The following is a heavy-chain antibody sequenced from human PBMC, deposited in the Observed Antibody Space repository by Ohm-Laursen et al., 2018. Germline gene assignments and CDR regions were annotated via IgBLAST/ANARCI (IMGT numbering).Heavy chain of an antibody. D-gene: IGHD1-14*01. CDR1: GFTFSSYA. CDR2: ISGSGDNT. CDR3: AKAGGADRDFDY. V-gene: IGHV3-23*01. Sequence: SLRLSCAASGFTFSSYAMSWVRQAPGKGLEWVSDISGSGDNTYNADSVKGRFTISRDNSKSTLYLQMNSLRAEDTAVYYCAKAGGADRDFDYWGQGTLVTVSS. J-gene: IGHJ4*02.